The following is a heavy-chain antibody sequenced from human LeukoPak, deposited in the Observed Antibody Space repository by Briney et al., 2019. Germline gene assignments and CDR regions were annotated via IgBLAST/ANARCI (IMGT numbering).Heavy chain of an antibody. CDR1: GGTFSSYA. J-gene: IGHJ6*02. CDR3: AREGWVRGVRDYYYAMDV. D-gene: IGHD3-10*01. Sequence: AAVKVSCKASGGTFSSYAISWVRQAPGQGLEWMGGIIYIFGTANYAQKYQGRVTISADEFTSTAYMELSSLRSDDTAVYYCAREGWVRGVRDYYYAMDVWGQGTTVTVSS. V-gene: IGHV1-69*13. CDR2: IIYIFGTA.